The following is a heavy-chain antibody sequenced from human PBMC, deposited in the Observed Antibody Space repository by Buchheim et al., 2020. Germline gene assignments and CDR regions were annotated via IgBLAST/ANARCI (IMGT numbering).Heavy chain of an antibody. CDR3: AGYGSGSDLYYFDY. J-gene: IGHJ4*02. V-gene: IGHV4-59*01. D-gene: IGHD3-10*01. CDR1: GGSISSYY. CDR2: IYYSGST. Sequence: QVQLQESGPGLVKPSETLSLTCTVSGGSISSYYWSWIRQPPGKGLEWIGYIYYSGSTNYNPSLKSRVTITVDTSKNQFSLKLSSVTAADTAVYYCAGYGSGSDLYYFDYWGQGTL.